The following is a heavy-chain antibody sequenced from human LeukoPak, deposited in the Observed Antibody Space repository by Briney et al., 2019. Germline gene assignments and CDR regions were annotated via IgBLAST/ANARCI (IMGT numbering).Heavy chain of an antibody. CDR2: IKQDGSGK. CDR1: GFSFSSAW. V-gene: IGHV3-7*01. CDR3: ARDLHYYDSSGYKY. J-gene: IGHJ4*02. D-gene: IGHD3-22*01. Sequence: GGSLRLSCAASGFSFSSAWMSWVRQAPGKGLEWVANIKQDGSGKYYVDSVKGRFTISRDNAKNSLYLQMNSLRAEDTAVYYCARDLHYYDSSGYKYWGQGTLVTVSS.